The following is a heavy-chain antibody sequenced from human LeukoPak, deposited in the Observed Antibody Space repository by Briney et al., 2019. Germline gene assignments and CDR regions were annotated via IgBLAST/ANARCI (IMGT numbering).Heavy chain of an antibody. V-gene: IGHV4-39*07. J-gene: IGHJ4*02. CDR1: GDSMTSTSHF. D-gene: IGHD3-16*01. Sequence: SETLSLTCSVSGDSMTSTSHFWDWVRQPPGKGLEWIGSIYYRGSTYYNPSLKSRVTISVDTSKNQFFLKLTSVTAADTAVYYCATPRGGYWGQGTLVTVSS. CDR2: IYYRGST. CDR3: ATPRGGY.